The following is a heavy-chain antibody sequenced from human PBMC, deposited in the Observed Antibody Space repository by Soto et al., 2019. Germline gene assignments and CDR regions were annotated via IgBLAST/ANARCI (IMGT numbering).Heavy chain of an antibody. CDR3: ARVIAAAGNIIDP. V-gene: IGHV4-59*01. Sequence: SETLSLTCTVSGGSISSYYWSWIRQPPGKGLEWIGYIYYSGSTNYNPSLKSRVTISVDTSKNQFSLKLSSVTAAETAVYYCARVIAAAGNIIDPWGQGNLVTVSS. D-gene: IGHD6-13*01. CDR1: GGSISSYY. J-gene: IGHJ5*02. CDR2: IYYSGST.